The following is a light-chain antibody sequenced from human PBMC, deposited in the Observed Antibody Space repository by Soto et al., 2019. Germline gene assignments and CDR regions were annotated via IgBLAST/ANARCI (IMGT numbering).Light chain of an antibody. V-gene: IGLV1-40*01. Sequence: QSVLTQPPSVSGAPGQTVTFSCTGSSSNIGAGSDIHWYQHLPGTAPKLLISGNNNRPSGVPDRFSGSKSGTSASLAITGLQAEDEGDYYCLSYDSSLSAWVFGGGTQLTVL. J-gene: IGLJ7*01. CDR1: SSNIGAGSD. CDR2: GNN. CDR3: LSYDSSLSAWV.